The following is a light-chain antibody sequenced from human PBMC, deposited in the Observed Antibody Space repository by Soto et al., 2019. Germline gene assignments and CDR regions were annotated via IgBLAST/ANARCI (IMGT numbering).Light chain of an antibody. CDR1: QSISSN. V-gene: IGKV3-15*01. Sequence: ERVMTQSPATLSVSPGGRATLSCRASQSISSNLAWYQQKPGQAPRLLIYGASTRAAGIPARFGGSGSGADFTLTISSLEPGDFALYYCQQHINWPLTFGGGTKVDIK. CDR3: QQHINWPLT. J-gene: IGKJ4*01. CDR2: GAS.